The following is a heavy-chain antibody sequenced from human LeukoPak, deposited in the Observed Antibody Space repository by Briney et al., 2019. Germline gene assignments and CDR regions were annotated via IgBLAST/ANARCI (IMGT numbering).Heavy chain of an antibody. CDR2: FDPEDGET. D-gene: IGHD3-9*01. V-gene: IGHV1-24*01. J-gene: IGHJ5*02. CDR3: AKTGQYFDWLLGWFDP. CDR1: GYTLTELS. Sequence: ATVKVSCKVSGYTLTELSMHWVRQAPGKGLEWMGGFDPEDGETIYAQKFQGRVTMTEDTSTDTAYIELSSLRSEDTAVYYCAKTGQYFDWLLGWFDPWGQGTLVTVSS.